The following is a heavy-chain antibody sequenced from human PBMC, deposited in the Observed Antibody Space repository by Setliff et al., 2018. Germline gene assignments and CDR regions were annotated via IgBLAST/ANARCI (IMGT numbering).Heavy chain of an antibody. CDR1: GFTFTYFR. CDR3: AKEPAVSLTEAVRRSYYDYALDV. CDR2: ISGHNGKT. Sequence: ASVKVSCKASGFTFTYFRISWVRLAPGQGLEWMGWISGHNGKTMYAQKFQDRVVMTTDTDTGTAYMELRSLRFDDSAIYYCAKEPAVSLTEAVRRSYYDYALDVRGQGTTVTVSS. J-gene: IGHJ6*02. D-gene: IGHD3-10*01. V-gene: IGHV1-18*01.